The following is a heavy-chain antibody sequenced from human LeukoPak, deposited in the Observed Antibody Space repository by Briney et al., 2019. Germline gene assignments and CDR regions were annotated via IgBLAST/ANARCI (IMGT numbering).Heavy chain of an antibody. CDR1: GGSISGSSYY. CDR2: INHSGST. J-gene: IGHJ4*02. V-gene: IGHV4-39*07. Sequence: PSETLSLICTVSGGSISGSSYYWSWIRQPPGKGLEWIGEINHSGSTNYNPSLKSRVTISVDTSKNQFSLKLSSVTAADTAVYYCARFRNLIYFDYWGQGTLVTVSS. CDR3: ARFRNLIYFDY.